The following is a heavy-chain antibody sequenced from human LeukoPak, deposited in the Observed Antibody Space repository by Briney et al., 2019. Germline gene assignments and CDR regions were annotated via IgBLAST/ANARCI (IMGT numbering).Heavy chain of an antibody. CDR3: ARHDSFIPY. Sequence: GGSLRLSCAASGFTFNYYAMSWVRQAPGKGLEWVSGISDNEGTTYYTDSVKGRSTISRDNTKNTVYLQMNNLRADDTAVYFCARHDSFIPYWGQGTLVTVSS. D-gene: IGHD5-18*01. CDR2: ISDNEGTT. V-gene: IGHV3-23*01. J-gene: IGHJ4*02. CDR1: GFTFNYYA.